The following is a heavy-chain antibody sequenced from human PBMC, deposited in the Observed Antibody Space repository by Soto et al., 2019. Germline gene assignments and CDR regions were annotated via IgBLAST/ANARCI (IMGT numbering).Heavy chain of an antibody. D-gene: IGHD3-16*02. Sequence: PSETLSLTCHVSGASISSGYWNWIRQPPGKGLEWIGYLDYSGSTNYNPSLKSRATISGDTSKNQISLKLSSVTAADTAVYYCARSPPAMLSPNIWGLGTLVTSPQ. J-gene: IGHJ4*02. CDR3: ARSPPAMLSPNI. CDR1: GASISSGY. V-gene: IGHV4-59*12. CDR2: LDYSGST.